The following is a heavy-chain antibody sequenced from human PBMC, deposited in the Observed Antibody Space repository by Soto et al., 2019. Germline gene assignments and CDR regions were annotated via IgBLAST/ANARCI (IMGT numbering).Heavy chain of an antibody. CDR1: GYTFTTYV. V-gene: IGHV1-3*01. CDR3: ARDHGSLLDY. D-gene: IGHD2-15*01. CDR2: INPVNGNT. Sequence: ASVKVSCKASGYTFTTYVMQWVRQAPGQRLEWMGWINPVNGNTKYSQKFQGRVTITRDTSASIAYMELSSLRSEDTAVYYCARDHGSLLDYWGQGTLVTVSS. J-gene: IGHJ4*02.